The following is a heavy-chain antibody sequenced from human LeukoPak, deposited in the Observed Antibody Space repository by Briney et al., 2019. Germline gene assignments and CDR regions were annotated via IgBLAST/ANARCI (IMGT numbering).Heavy chain of an antibody. CDR2: IYYSGST. J-gene: IGHJ4*02. V-gene: IGHV4-31*03. CDR3: ASQIAVAGPFDY. Sequence: SETLSLTCTVSGGSISSGSYYWSWIRQHPGKGLEWIGYIYYSGSTYYNPSLKSRVTISVDTSKNQFSLKLSSVTAADTAVYYCASQIAVAGPFDYWGQGTLATVSS. D-gene: IGHD6-19*01. CDR1: GGSISSGSYY.